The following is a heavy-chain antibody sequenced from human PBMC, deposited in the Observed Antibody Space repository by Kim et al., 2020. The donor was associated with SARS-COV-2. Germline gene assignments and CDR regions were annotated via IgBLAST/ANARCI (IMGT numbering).Heavy chain of an antibody. J-gene: IGHJ6*02. CDR2: ISAYNGNT. CDR1: GYTFTSYG. V-gene: IGHV1-18*01. D-gene: IGHD3-10*01. Sequence: ASVKVSCKASGYTFTSYGISWVRQAPGQGLEWMGWISAYNGNTNYAQKLQGRVTMTTDTSTSTAYMELRSLRSDDTAVYYCARDDVTMVRNYGMDVWGQGTTVTVSS. CDR3: ARDDVTMVRNYGMDV.